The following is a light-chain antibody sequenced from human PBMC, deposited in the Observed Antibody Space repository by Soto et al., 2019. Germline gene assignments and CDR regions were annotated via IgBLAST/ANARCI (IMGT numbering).Light chain of an antibody. Sequence: EIVLTQSPGTLSLSPGEGATLSCRASRSVSSRYLAWYQQKPGQAPRLLIYGASSRATGIPDRFSGSGSGTDFNLTISRLEPEDFAVYHCHQYGYSPNTFGQGTKLEIK. CDR2: GAS. V-gene: IGKV3-20*01. CDR3: HQYGYSPNT. J-gene: IGKJ2*01. CDR1: RSVSSRY.